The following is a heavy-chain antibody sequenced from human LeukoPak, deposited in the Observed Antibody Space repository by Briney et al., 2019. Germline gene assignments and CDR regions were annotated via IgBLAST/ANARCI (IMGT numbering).Heavy chain of an antibody. Sequence: PSETLSLTCTVSGYSISTGYYWGWIRQPPGKGLEGIGGIYHSGSTYYNPSLKSRVPISVDTSKNQFSLKLSSVIAADTAVYYCARVDWLANHYYYMDVWGKGTTVTVSS. D-gene: IGHD2-21*01. CDR2: IYHSGST. V-gene: IGHV4-38-2*02. J-gene: IGHJ6*03. CDR3: ARVDWLANHYYYMDV. CDR1: GYSISTGYY.